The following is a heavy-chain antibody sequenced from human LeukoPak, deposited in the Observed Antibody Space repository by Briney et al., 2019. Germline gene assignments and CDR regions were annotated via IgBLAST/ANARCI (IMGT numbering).Heavy chain of an antibody. J-gene: IGHJ5*01. Sequence: GASVTVSYKASAYTFTSNYMHWVRQAPGKGLERMGWINSKSGATSYAQTFQGRGTKTRDTSIATAYMELSGLRSDDTAVYYCARGFGSSWFDYWGQGTPVTVSS. CDR3: ARGFGSSWFDY. D-gene: IGHD6-13*01. CDR1: AYTFTSNY. CDR2: INSKSGAT. V-gene: IGHV1-2*02.